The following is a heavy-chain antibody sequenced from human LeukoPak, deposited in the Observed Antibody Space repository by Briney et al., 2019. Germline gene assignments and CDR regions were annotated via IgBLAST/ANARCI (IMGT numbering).Heavy chain of an antibody. Sequence: SETLSLTCSVSGGSINNYYWSWIRQPPGKGLEWIGYIYYSGSTNYNPSLKSRVTISVDTSKNQFSLKLSSVTAADTAVYYCARQAYSALYYFDYWGQGTLVTVSS. CDR2: IYYSGST. D-gene: IGHD5-18*01. CDR3: ARQAYSALYYFDY. CDR1: GGSINNYY. V-gene: IGHV4-59*01. J-gene: IGHJ4*02.